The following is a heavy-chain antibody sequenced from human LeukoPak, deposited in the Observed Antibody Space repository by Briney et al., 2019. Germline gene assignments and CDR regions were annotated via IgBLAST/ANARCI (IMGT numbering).Heavy chain of an antibody. J-gene: IGHJ3*02. V-gene: IGHV3-21*01. Sequence: TGGSLRLSCAASGFTFSSYEMNWVRQAPGKGLEWVSSISTSSSYIYYADSLQGRFTISRDNAKNSLFLQMNSLRAEDTALYYCARSYSGSYFLFGAFDIWGQGTMVTVSS. D-gene: IGHD1-26*01. CDR3: ARSYSGSYFLFGAFDI. CDR2: ISTSSSYI. CDR1: GFTFSSYE.